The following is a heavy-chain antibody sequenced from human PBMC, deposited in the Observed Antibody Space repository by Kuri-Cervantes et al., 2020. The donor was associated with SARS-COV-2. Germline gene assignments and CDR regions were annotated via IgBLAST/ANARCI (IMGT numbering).Heavy chain of an antibody. CDR3: AREGVVAASPDAFDI. V-gene: IGHV3-7*01. CDR2: IKQDGSEE. D-gene: IGHD2-15*01. Sequence: GKSLKISCAASGFIFSNYWMSWVRQAPGKGLEWVANIKQDGSEEYYVDSVKGRFTISRDNAKKSLFLQMNSLRAEDTAVYYCAREGVVAASPDAFDIWGQGTMVTVSS. CDR1: GFIFSNYW. J-gene: IGHJ3*02.